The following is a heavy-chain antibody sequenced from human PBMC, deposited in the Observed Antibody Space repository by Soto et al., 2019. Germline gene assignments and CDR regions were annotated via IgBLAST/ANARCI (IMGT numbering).Heavy chain of an antibody. CDR3: ARSYGDYDSVYWYFDL. J-gene: IGHJ2*01. Sequence: PGESLKISCKGSGYSFTSYWIGWVRQMPGKGLEWMGIIYPGDSDTRYSPSFQGQVTISADKSISTAYLQRSSLKASDTATYYCARSYGDYDSVYWYFDLWGRGTLVTVSS. CDR2: IYPGDSDT. V-gene: IGHV5-51*01. CDR1: GYSFTSYW. D-gene: IGHD4-17*01.